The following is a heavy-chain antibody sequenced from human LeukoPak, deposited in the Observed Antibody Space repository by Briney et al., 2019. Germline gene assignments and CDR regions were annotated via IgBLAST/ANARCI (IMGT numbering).Heavy chain of an antibody. D-gene: IGHD4/OR15-4a*01. Sequence: GGSLRVSCAASGFIFSNYAMTWVRQAPGKGLEWVASISGNAGSTYYIDSVKGRFTISRDNSKNTLFLQMNSLRAEDTGMYYCAKYGAPGWSGYCDYWGQGTLVTVSS. V-gene: IGHV3-23*01. J-gene: IGHJ4*02. CDR3: AKYGAPGWSGYCDY. CDR2: ISGNAGST. CDR1: GFIFSNYA.